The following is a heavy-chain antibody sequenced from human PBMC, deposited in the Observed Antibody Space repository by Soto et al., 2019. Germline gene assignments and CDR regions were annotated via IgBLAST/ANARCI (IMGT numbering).Heavy chain of an antibody. CDR1: GFAFRDYS. V-gene: IGHV3-48*01. CDR2: ISGTSSTI. CDR3: ARERPIDS. J-gene: IGHJ5*01. Sequence: EVQLVESGGGLVQPGGSLRLSCEASGFAFRDYSMNWVRQAPGKGLEWVSYISGTSSTIYYADSVQGRFTISRDNAENSLYLQMSSLRAEDTALYYCARERPIDSWVQETLVTVDS.